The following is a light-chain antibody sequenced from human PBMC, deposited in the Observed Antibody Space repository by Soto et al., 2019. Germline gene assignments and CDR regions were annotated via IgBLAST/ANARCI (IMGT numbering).Light chain of an antibody. CDR2: GAS. CDR1: QSVSSN. V-gene: IGKV3-15*01. CDR3: QPYNTWPRLYT. Sequence: EIVMTQSPATLSVSPGERATLSCRASQSVSSNLAWYQQKPGQAPRLLIYGASTRATGIPARFSGSGSGTEFTLTISSLQSEDFAVSYCQPYNTWPRLYTFGQGTKLEIK. J-gene: IGKJ2*01.